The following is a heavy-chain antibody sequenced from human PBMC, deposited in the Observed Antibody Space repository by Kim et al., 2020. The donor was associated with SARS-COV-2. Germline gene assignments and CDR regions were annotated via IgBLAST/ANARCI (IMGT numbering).Heavy chain of an antibody. D-gene: IGHD6-6*01. Sequence: SETLSLTCAVYGGSFSGYYWTLIRQPPGKGLEWIGEINHRGSTHYNPSLKSRLTMSVDASKNQFSLILRSVTAADTAVYYCTRVREQVAPNWFDPWGQGSLVTVCS. CDR3: TRVREQVAPNWFDP. CDR2: INHRGST. CDR1: GGSFSGYY. V-gene: IGHV4-34*01. J-gene: IGHJ5*02.